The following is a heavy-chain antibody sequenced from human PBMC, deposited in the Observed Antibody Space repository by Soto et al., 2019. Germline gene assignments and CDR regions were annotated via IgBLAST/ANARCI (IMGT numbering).Heavy chain of an antibody. J-gene: IGHJ6*03. D-gene: IGHD3-3*01. CDR2: IYYSGST. V-gene: IGHV4-31*03. Sequence: SETLSLTCTVSGGSISSGGYYWSWIRQHPGKGLEWIGYIYYSGSTYYSPSLKSRVTISVDTSKNQFSLKLSSVTAADTAVYYCARDGRLTYYDFWSGYYPDYYYYVDVWGKGTTVTVSS. CDR1: GGSISSGGYY. CDR3: ARDGRLTYYDFWSGYYPDYYYYVDV.